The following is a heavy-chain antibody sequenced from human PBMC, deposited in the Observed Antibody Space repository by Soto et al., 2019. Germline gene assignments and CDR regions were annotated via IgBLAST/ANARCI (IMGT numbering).Heavy chain of an antibody. V-gene: IGHV3-53*01. CDR1: GFSVSSYH. J-gene: IGHJ4*02. CDR2: IDSDAKT. Sequence: LILSCAASGFSVSSYHMSWVRQAPGKGLEWVSGIDSDAKTFYADSVKGRFTISRDNSKNTLFLQVNRLRAEDTAVYFCARDGYSYALNYWGQGTLVTVSS. CDR3: ARDGYSYALNY. D-gene: IGHD5-18*01.